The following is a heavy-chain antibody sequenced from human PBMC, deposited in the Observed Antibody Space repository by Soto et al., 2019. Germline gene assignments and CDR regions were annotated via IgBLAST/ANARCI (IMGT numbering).Heavy chain of an antibody. CDR3: AHRRPFLTGSYFDY. V-gene: IGHV2-5*02. Sequence: GPTLVNPTQTLTLTCTFSGFSLTTSGVGVGWIRQPPGKALEWLALIYWDDDKRYSPSLKSGLTITRDTSKNQVVLTMTNMDPVDTATYYCAHRRPFLTGSYFDYWGQGTLVTVSS. J-gene: IGHJ4*02. CDR2: IYWDDDK. CDR1: GFSLTTSGVG. D-gene: IGHD3-9*01.